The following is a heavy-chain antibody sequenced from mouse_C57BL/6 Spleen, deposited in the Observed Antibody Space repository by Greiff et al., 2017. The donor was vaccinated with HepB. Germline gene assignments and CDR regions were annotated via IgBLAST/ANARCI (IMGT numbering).Heavy chain of an antibody. CDR1: GYTFTSYW. CDR2: IHPSDSDT. J-gene: IGHJ3*01. V-gene: IGHV1-74*01. CDR3: ARDDYDEGVAY. D-gene: IGHD2-4*01. Sequence: QVQLQQPGAELVKPGASVKVSCQASGYTFTSYWMHWVKQRPGQGLEWIGRIHPSDSDTNYNQKFKGKATLTVDKSSSTAYMQLSSLTSEDSAVYYCARDDYDEGVAYWGQGTLVTVSA.